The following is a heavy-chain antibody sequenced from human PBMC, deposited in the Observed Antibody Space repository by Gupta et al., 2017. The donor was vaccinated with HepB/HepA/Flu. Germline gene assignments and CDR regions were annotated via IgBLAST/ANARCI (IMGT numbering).Heavy chain of an antibody. J-gene: IGHJ4*02. D-gene: IGHD2-21*02. CDR1: GFIFSNYA. Sequence: EVQLLESGGGLVQPGGSLRLSCAASGFIFSNYAMSWVRQAPGKGLEWVSGISGSGGSTHYADSGKGRFTISRDNSKNTMYLQMNSLRAEDTAVYYCARDGCGGDCRFWYWGQGTLVTVSS. CDR3: ARDGCGGDCRFWY. CDR2: ISGSGGST. V-gene: IGHV3-23*01.